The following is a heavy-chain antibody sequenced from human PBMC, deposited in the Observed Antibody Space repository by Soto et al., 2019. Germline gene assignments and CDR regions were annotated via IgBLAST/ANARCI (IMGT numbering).Heavy chain of an antibody. CDR2: VIPIFGTA. CDR3: ARSQGGSSSLDIYYYYYYGMDV. J-gene: IGHJ6*02. V-gene: IGHV1-69*01. Sequence: QVQLVQSEAEVKKPGSSVKVSCKAPGGTFSSYAISWVRQAPGQGLEWMGGVIPIFGTAKYAQKFQGRVTITADEYTSTGYMELRSLRSEDTAVYYCARSQGGSSSLDIYYYYYYGMDVWGQGTTVTVSS. CDR1: GGTFSSYA. D-gene: IGHD2-15*01.